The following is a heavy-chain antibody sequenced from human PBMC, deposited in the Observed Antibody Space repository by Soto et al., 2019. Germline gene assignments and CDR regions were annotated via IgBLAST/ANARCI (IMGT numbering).Heavy chain of an antibody. Sequence: ESGGGVVQPGRSLRLSCAASGFTFSSYGMHWVRQAPGKGLEWVAVIWYDGSNKYYADSVKGRFTISRDNSKNTLYLQMNSLRAEDTAVYYCAGATDYDYIWGSDPPGGYWGQGTLVTVSS. D-gene: IGHD3-16*01. CDR2: IWYDGSNK. V-gene: IGHV3-33*01. J-gene: IGHJ4*02. CDR1: GFTFSSYG. CDR3: AGATDYDYIWGSDPPGGY.